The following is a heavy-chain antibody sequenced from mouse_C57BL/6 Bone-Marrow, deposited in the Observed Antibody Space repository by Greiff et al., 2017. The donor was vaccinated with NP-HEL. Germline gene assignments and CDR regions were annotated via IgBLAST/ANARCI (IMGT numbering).Heavy chain of an antibody. V-gene: IGHV1-78*01. CDR1: GYTFTDHT. D-gene: IGHD1-1*01. CDR2: IYPRDGST. CDR3: ARGGDYYGSFAY. Sequence: VKLMESDAELVKPGASVKISCKVSGYTFTDHTIHWMKQRPEQGLEWIGYIYPRDGSTKYNEKFKGKATLTADKSSSTAYMQLNSLTSEDSAVYFCARGGDYYGSFAYWGQGTLVTVSA. J-gene: IGHJ3*01.